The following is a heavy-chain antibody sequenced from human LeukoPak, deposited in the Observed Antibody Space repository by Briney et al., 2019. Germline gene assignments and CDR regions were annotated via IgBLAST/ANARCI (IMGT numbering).Heavy chain of an antibody. CDR3: ARGLPYSSGWYYY. D-gene: IGHD6-19*01. CDR2: TNHSGST. V-gene: IGHV4-34*01. J-gene: IGHJ4*02. CDR1: GGSFSGYY. Sequence: PSETLSLTCAVYGGSFSGYYWSWIRQPPGKGLEWIGETNHSGSTNYNPSLKSRVTISVDTSKNQFSLKLSSVTAADTAVYYCARGLPYSSGWYYYWGQGTLVTVSS.